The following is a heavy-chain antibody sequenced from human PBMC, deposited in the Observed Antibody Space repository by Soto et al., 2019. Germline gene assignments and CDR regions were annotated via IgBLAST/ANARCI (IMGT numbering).Heavy chain of an antibody. J-gene: IGHJ3*02. V-gene: IGHV3-30-3*01. CDR1: GFTFSSYA. CDR3: ARDERYYDFWSPRNDAFDI. Sequence: GSLRLSCAGSGFTFSSYAMHWVRQAPGKGLEWVAVISYDGSNKYYADSVKGRFTISRDNSKNTLYLQMNSLRAEDTAVYYFARDERYYDFWSPRNDAFDIWCRGT. CDR2: ISYDGSNK. D-gene: IGHD3-3*01.